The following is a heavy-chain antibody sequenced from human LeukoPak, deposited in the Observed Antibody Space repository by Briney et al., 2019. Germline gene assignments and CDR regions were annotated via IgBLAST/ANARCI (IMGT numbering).Heavy chain of an antibody. CDR1: GFTFNDYA. CDR2: ISWNSGSI. V-gene: IGHV3-9*01. Sequence: GKSLRLSCAASGFTFNDYAMHWVRQAPGKGLEWVSGISWNSGSIGYADSVKGRFTISRDNAKNSLYLQMNSLRAEDTALYYCAKDGRFGSISYYFDYWGQGTLVTVSS. J-gene: IGHJ4*02. D-gene: IGHD3-10*01. CDR3: AKDGRFGSISYYFDY.